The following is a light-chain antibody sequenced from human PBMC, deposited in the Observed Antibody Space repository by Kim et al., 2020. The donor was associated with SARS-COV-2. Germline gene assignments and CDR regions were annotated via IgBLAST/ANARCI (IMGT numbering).Light chain of an antibody. V-gene: IGLV3-1*01. CDR3: QAWDNNSLV. J-gene: IGLJ3*02. CDR2: QHY. CDR1: NLGHKY. Sequence: SYELTQPPSVSVSPGQTASITCSGDNLGHKYTSWYQQKPGQSPVLVIYQHYRRPSGIPERFSGSNSGNTATLTISGTQAMDEADYYCQAWDNNSLVFGGGTQLTVL.